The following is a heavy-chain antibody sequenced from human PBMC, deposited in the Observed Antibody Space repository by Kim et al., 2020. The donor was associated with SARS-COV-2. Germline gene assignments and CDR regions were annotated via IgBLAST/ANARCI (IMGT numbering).Heavy chain of an antibody. CDR1: GFTFSTYT. J-gene: IGHJ3*02. V-gene: IGHV3-21*01. Sequence: GGSLRLSCAASGFTFSTYTVYWVRQAPGKGLEWVSSISSTSSYIYYADSVKGRFTISRDNAKNSLYLQMNSLRAEDTALYYCARLAYDTSGSPLYAFDIWGQGTMVTVSS. D-gene: IGHD3-22*01. CDR2: ISSTSSYI. CDR3: ARLAYDTSGSPLYAFDI.